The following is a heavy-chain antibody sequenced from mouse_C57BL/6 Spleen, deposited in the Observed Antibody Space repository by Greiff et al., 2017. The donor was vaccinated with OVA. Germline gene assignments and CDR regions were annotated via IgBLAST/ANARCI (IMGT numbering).Heavy chain of an antibody. V-gene: IGHV1-55*01. CDR1: GYTFTSYW. D-gene: IGHD1-1*01. J-gene: IGHJ2*01. Sequence: VQLQQPGAELVKPGASVKMSCKASGYTFTSYWITWVKQRPGQGLEWIGDIYPGSGSTNYNEKFKSKATLTVDTSSSTAYMQLNSLTSEDSAVYYCARYYGSSYYFDYWGQGTTLTVSS. CDR2: IYPGSGST. CDR3: ARYYGSSYYFDY.